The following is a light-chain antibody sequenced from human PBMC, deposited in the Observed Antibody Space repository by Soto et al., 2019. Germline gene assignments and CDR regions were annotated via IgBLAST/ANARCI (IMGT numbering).Light chain of an antibody. CDR2: EVN. J-gene: IGLJ1*01. Sequence: QSALTQPASVSGSPGQSITISCTGTSSDVGDYNYVSWFQQHPGKAPKLMIYEVNNWPSGVSNRFSGSKSGNTASLTISGLQAEDEADYYCSSYTSNSTPYVFGTGTKLTVL. CDR1: SSDVGDYNY. CDR3: SSYTSNSTPYV. V-gene: IGLV2-14*01.